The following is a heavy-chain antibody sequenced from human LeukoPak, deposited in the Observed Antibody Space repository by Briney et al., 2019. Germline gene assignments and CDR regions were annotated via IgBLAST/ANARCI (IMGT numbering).Heavy chain of an antibody. V-gene: IGHV1-69*06. D-gene: IGHD2-15*01. Sequence: GASVKVSCKASGGTFSSYALSWVRQAHGQGLEWMGGIIPIFGTANYAQKFQGRVTITADKSTSTAYMELSSLRSEDTAVYYCARSKGIVGVRLYYFDYWGQGTLVTVSS. J-gene: IGHJ4*02. CDR1: GGTFSSYA. CDR3: ARSKGIVGVRLYYFDY. CDR2: IIPIFGTA.